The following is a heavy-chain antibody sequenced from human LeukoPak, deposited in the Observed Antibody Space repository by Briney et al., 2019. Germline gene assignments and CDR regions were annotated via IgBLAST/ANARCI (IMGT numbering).Heavy chain of an antibody. D-gene: IGHD1-26*01. Sequence: PGGSLRLSCAASGFTFSSYAMSWVRQAPGKGLEWVSAVSGSGGSTYYTDSVKGRFTISRDNSKNTLYLQMNSLRAEDTALYFCAKYSGSYYKPYYLDYWGQGTLVTVSS. CDR3: AKYSGSYYKPYYLDY. CDR2: VSGSGGST. V-gene: IGHV3-23*01. CDR1: GFTFSSYA. J-gene: IGHJ4*02.